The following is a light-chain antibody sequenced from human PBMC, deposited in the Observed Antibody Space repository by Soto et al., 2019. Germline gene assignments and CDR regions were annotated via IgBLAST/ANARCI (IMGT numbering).Light chain of an antibody. J-gene: IGKJ3*01. Sequence: DIQMTQSPSSLSASVGDRVTITCRASQGISNYLAWYQQKPGKVPKLLIYAASTLQSGVPSRFSGSGSGTDFTLTISSLQPEDVATYYCQKYNSAPPGFTSGPGTKVDIK. CDR3: QKYNSAPPGFT. V-gene: IGKV1-27*01. CDR1: QGISNY. CDR2: AAS.